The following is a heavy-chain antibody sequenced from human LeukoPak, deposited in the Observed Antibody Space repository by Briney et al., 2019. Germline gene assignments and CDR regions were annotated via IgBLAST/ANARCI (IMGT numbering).Heavy chain of an antibody. CDR2: MNPNSGNT. V-gene: IGHV1-8*03. CDR3: ARGKDSSSWAYYYYYYYMDV. CDR1: GYTFTGYY. D-gene: IGHD6-13*01. J-gene: IGHJ6*03. Sequence: ASVKVSCKASGYTFTGYYMHWVRQATGQGLEWMGWMNPNSGNTGYAQKFQGRVTITRNTSISTAYMELSSLRSEDTAVYYCARGKDSSSWAYYYYYYYMDVWGKGTTVTVSS.